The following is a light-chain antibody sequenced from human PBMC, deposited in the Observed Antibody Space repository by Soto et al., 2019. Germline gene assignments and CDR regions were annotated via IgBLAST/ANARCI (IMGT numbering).Light chain of an antibody. CDR3: QQSYGTPLT. CDR2: AAS. V-gene: IGKV1-39*01. J-gene: IGKJ4*01. CDR1: QSISNY. Sequence: DIEMTQSPSSLSASVGDRVTIACRASQSISNYLNWYQHKPGKVPKLLIYAASSLQSGVPPRFSGSGSGTDFTLTISSLQPEDFATYYCQQSYGTPLTFGGGTKVELK.